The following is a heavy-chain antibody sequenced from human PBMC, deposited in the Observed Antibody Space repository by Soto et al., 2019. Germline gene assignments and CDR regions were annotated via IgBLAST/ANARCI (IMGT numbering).Heavy chain of an antibody. CDR3: VKETYYYDSSGYYIFDY. D-gene: IGHD3-22*01. CDR1: GFTFSSYW. V-gene: IGHV3-7*01. J-gene: IGHJ4*02. Sequence: GGSLRLSCAASGFTFSSYWMSWVRQAPGKGLEWVANIKQDGSEKYYAESVKGRFTISRDSSKNTLYLQMNSLRAEDTAVYYCVKETYYYDSSGYYIFDYWGQGTLVTVSS. CDR2: IKQDGSEK.